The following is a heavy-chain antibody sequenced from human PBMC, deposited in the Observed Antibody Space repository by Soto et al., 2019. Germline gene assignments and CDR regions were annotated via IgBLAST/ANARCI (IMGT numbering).Heavy chain of an antibody. CDR1: GFTFSDAW. CDR2: IKSKAHSGTT. D-gene: IGHD3-22*01. CDR3: TTDYYCTMIEDRFDY. J-gene: IGHJ4*01. Sequence: EVQLVESGGGLVKPGGSLRLSCAASGFTFSDAWINWVRQAPEKGLEWVGRIKSKAHSGTTDVSAPVKCRFAISKDDAKNMAYLTRNSLSTEETGIYCCTTDYYCTMIEDRFDYWGHGTLVTVSS. V-gene: IGHV3-15*07.